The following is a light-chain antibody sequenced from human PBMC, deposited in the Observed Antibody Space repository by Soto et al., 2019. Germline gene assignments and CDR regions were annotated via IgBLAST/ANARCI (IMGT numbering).Light chain of an antibody. CDR2: EVV. Sequence: QSALTQPPCASGSPGQSGTISCTGTKNDIGVYDFVSWYQHHPGKAPRLIIYEVVQRPSGVPDRFSGSKSGNTASLTVPGLQAADEADYFCKSYAGSNTYVFGSGTKVTVL. CDR1: KNDIGVYDF. V-gene: IGLV2-8*01. J-gene: IGLJ1*01. CDR3: KSYAGSNTYV.